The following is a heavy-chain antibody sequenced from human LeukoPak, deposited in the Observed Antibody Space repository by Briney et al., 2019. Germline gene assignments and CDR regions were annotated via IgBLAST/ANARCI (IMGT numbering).Heavy chain of an antibody. V-gene: IGHV3-23*01. CDR1: GFAFSDYT. Sequence: GGSLRLSCAASGFAFSDYTMTWVRQPPGKGLESVSIISGGGSAAYYADSVKGRFIISRDNSKNTLYLQMNSLRADDTAVYYCAKKMGFSGCYSFDYWGQGTLVTVSS. D-gene: IGHD3-22*01. CDR3: AKKMGFSGCYSFDY. CDR2: ISGGGSAA. J-gene: IGHJ4*02.